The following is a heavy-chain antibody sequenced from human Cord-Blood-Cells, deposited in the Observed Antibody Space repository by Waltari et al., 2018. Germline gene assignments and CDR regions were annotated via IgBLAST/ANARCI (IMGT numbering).Heavy chain of an antibody. CDR2: INAGKGNT. D-gene: IGHD3-16*01. CDR3: ARALDGPSYEFDY. CDR1: GYTFTSYA. V-gene: IGHV1-3*01. Sequence: QVQLVQSGAEVKKPGASVKVSCKASGYTFTSYAMHWVRQAPGQRLEWMGWINAGKGNTKYSQKFQGRVTITRDTSASTAYMELSSLRSEDTAVYYCARALDGPSYEFDYWGQGTLVTVSS. J-gene: IGHJ4*02.